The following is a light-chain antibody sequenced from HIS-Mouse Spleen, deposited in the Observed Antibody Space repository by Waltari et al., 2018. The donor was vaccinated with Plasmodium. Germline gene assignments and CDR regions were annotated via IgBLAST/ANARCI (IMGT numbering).Light chain of an antibody. CDR2: AAS. Sequence: DIQMTQSPSSLSASVGDRVTITCRASQSISIYLNCYQQKPGKAHKLLIYAASSLKSGVPSRFSGSGSGTDLTLTISSLQPEYFATYYCKQSYSTWTFGQGTKVEIK. CDR1: QSISIY. V-gene: IGKV1-39*01. J-gene: IGKJ1*01. CDR3: KQSYSTWT.